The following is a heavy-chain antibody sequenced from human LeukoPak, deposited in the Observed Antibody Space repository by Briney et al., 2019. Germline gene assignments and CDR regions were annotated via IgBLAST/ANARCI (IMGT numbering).Heavy chain of an antibody. J-gene: IGHJ2*01. D-gene: IGHD3/OR15-3a*01. CDR1: GYTFTDYY. CDR2: INPNRGVA. CDR3: ARGLSNVDPDWYFDL. Sequence: ASVKVSCKASGYTFTDYYIHWVRQAPGEGLEWMGWINPNRGVADYSQKFQDRVTMTRDTSISTAYMELSRLRRDDTAFYYCARGLSNVDPDWYFDLWGRGTLVTVSS. V-gene: IGHV1-2*02.